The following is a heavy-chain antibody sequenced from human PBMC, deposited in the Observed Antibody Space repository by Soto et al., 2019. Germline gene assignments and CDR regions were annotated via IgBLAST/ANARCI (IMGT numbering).Heavy chain of an antibody. CDR1: CGSFSGYY. D-gene: IGHD3-3*01. CDR3: ARVRDWFDP. CDR2: IDHSGYT. V-gene: IGHV4-34*01. J-gene: IGHJ5*02. Sequence: SETLFLTCAVYCGSFSGYYWNWIRQPPGKGLEWIGEIDHSGYTNYNPSLKSRVTISVDTSKNQFSLRLTSVTAADTAVYYCARVRDWFDPWGQGTLVTVFS.